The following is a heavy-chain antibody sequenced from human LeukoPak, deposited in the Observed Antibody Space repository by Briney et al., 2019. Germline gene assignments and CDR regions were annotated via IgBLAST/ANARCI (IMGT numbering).Heavy chain of an antibody. CDR2: ISSSGSTI. CDR1: GFTFSSYE. D-gene: IGHD3-10*01. CDR3: ARITMPTGPFDY. Sequence: PGGSLRLSCAASGFTFSSYEMDWVRQAPGKGLEWVSHISSSGSTIYYADSVKGRFTISRDNAKNSLYLQMNSLRAEDTAVYYCARITMPTGPFDYWGQGTLVTVSS. V-gene: IGHV3-48*03. J-gene: IGHJ4*02.